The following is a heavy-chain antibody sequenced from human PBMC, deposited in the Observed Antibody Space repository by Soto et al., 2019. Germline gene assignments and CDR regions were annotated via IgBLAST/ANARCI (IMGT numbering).Heavy chain of an antibody. Sequence: PSETLSLTCTVSGGSISSGGYYWSWIRQHPGKGLEWIGYIYYSGSTYYNPSLKSRVTISVDTSKNQFSLKLSSVTAADTAVYYCARDVHYYDSSGHFDYWGQGTLVTVSS. CDR1: GGSISSGGYY. CDR3: ARDVHYYDSSGHFDY. V-gene: IGHV4-31*03. J-gene: IGHJ4*02. CDR2: IYYSGST. D-gene: IGHD3-22*01.